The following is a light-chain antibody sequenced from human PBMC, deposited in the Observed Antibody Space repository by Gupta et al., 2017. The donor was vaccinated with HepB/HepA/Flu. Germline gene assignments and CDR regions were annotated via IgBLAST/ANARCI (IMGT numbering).Light chain of an antibody. CDR3: CAYTGSDSSV. Sequence: QSALTQPRSVSGSPGQSVAISCTGTSSDVGGYHYVSWYQHHPGKAPKLIIYDFTNRPAGAAGRFSGSKAGNSDSLTISGLQAEEDGDYYCCAYTGSDSSVFGGGTKRTVL. CDR1: SSDVGGYHY. J-gene: IGLJ3*02. V-gene: IGLV2-11*01. CDR2: DFT.